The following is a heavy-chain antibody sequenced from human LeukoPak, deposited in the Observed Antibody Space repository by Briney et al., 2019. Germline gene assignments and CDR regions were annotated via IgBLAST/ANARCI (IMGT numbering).Heavy chain of an antibody. J-gene: IGHJ4*02. D-gene: IGHD4-11*01. CDR3: ARHDSFTPY. V-gene: IGHV3-23*01. CDR1: GFTFSDYA. Sequence: PGGSLRLSCVASGFTFSDYAMSWVRQAPGKGLEWVSGISDSGGSTYYADSVKGRCTISRDNSKNTVSLQMNNLRAEDTAVYFCARHDSFTPYWGKGTLVTVTS. CDR2: ISDSGGST.